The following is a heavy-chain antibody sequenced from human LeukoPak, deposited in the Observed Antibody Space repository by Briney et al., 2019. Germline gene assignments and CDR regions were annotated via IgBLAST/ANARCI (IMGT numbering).Heavy chain of an antibody. V-gene: IGHV3-11*04. Sequence: SGGSLRLSCAASGFTFRDYYMSWIRQAPGKGLEWVSYISPSGGSMKYADSVKGRFTISRDNSKSTLYVQMNSLRAEDTAVYYCAKESIVYYYYYMDVWGKGTTVTVSS. J-gene: IGHJ6*03. D-gene: IGHD3-16*02. CDR1: GFTFRDYY. CDR2: ISPSGGSM. CDR3: AKESIVYYYYYMDV.